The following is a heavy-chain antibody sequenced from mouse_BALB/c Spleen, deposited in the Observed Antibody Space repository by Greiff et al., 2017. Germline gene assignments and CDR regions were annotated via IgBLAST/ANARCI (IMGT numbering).Heavy chain of an antibody. Sequence: EVKLVESGGGLVQPGGSLKLSCAASGFTFSSYGMSWVRQTPDKRLELVATINSNGGSTYYPDSVKGRFTISRDNAKNTLYLQMSSLKSEDTAMYYCARAFCVTFFAYGGKGTGVTVSA. D-gene: IGHD2-12*01. V-gene: IGHV5-6-3*01. J-gene: IGHJ3*01. CDR3: ARAFCVTFFAY. CDR1: GFTFSSYG. CDR2: INSNGGST.